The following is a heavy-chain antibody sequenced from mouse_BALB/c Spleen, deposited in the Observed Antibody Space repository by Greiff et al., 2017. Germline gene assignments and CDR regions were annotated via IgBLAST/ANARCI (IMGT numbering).Heavy chain of an antibody. Sequence: VQLQQSGAELVRPGASVKLSCTASGFNIKDYFMHWVKQRPEQGLEWIGWIDPENGDTEYAPKFQGKATMTADTSSNTAYLQLSSLTSEDTAVYYCNAGTTVVATAPYYFDYWGKGTTRTVSA. V-gene: IGHV14-4*02. CDR2: IDPENGDT. CDR1: GFNIKDYF. CDR3: NAGTTVVATAPYYFDY. J-gene: IGHJ2*01. D-gene: IGHD1-1*01.